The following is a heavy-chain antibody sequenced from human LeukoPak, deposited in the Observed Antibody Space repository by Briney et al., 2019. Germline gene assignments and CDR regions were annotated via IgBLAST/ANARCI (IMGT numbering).Heavy chain of an antibody. D-gene: IGHD3-22*01. J-gene: IGHJ4*02. Sequence: ASVTVSCKASGYTFTGYYLHWVRQAPGQGLEWMGWINPKSGGTNYAQKFQGRVTMTRDTSISTAYMELSRLRSDDTAVYYCARFGYYDSSGYYLGYYFDYWGQGTLVTVSS. CDR2: INPKSGGT. CDR3: ARFGYYDSSGYYLGYYFDY. CDR1: GYTFTGYY. V-gene: IGHV1-2*02.